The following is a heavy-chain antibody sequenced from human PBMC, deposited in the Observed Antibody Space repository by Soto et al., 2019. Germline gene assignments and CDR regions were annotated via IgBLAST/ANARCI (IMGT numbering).Heavy chain of an antibody. Sequence: KASETLSLTCTVSGGSLSSGGYYWSWIRQRPGKGPEWIAFTHHSGTTNYNPSLKSRTTISMDTSKNQFSLKLSSVTAADTAVYYCARGGASSQWFDPWGQGTLVTVSS. J-gene: IGHJ5*02. CDR3: ARGGASSQWFDP. CDR1: GGSLSSGGYY. V-gene: IGHV4-31*03. D-gene: IGHD2-15*01. CDR2: THHSGTT.